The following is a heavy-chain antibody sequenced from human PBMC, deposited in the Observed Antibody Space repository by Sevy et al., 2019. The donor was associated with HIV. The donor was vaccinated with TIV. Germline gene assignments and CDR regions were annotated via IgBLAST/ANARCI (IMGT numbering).Heavy chain of an antibody. Sequence: SETLSLTCSVSGDSIRSGTSYWSWVRQPAGKGLEWIGHIYASGNSDYSPSLKSRVSMSVDASKNQFSLRLNSVTAADTAVYYCARLTLRPPGVFDYWGQGALVTVSS. CDR2: IYASGNS. CDR1: GDSIRSGTSY. D-gene: IGHD2-21*01. V-gene: IGHV4-61*09. CDR3: ARLTLRPPGVFDY. J-gene: IGHJ4*02.